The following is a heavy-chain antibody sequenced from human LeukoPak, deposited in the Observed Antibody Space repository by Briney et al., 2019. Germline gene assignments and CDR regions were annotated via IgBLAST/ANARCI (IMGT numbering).Heavy chain of an antibody. D-gene: IGHD3-16*01. V-gene: IGHV3-48*03. CDR3: ARMGGGPQG. CDR2: ISRSGTPI. J-gene: IGHJ6*01. Sequence: SGGSLRLSCAASGFDFSNFEMNWVRQAQGKGLEWIAYISRSGTPIYYADSVKGRFTISRDNAKSSLYLQMNFLRTEDTAVYFFARMGGGPQGWG. CDR1: GFDFSNFE.